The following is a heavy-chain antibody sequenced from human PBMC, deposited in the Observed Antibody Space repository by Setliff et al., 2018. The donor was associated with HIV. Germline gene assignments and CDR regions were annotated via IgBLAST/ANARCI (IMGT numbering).Heavy chain of an antibody. CDR1: GYSISSGYY. Sequence: SETLSLTCTVSGYSISSGYYWGWIRQPPGKGLEWIGSIYHSGITYYNSSLKSRVTISVDASKNQFSLNLTSVTAADTAVYYCVRDDYGYNGKGFDYWGPGTLVTVSS. D-gene: IGHD4-17*01. J-gene: IGHJ4*02. V-gene: IGHV4-38-2*02. CDR2: IYHSGIT. CDR3: VRDDYGYNGKGFDY.